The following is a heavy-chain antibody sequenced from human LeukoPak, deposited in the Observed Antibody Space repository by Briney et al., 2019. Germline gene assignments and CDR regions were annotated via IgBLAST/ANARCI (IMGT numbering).Heavy chain of an antibody. Sequence: PGRSLRLSCAASGFTFSSYGMHWVRQAPGKGLEWVAVISYDGSNKYYADSVKGRFTISRDNSKNTLYLQMNSLRAEDTAVYYCAKDDSSGYIDYWGQRTLLTVSS. CDR3: AKDDSSGYIDY. J-gene: IGHJ4*02. CDR2: ISYDGSNK. V-gene: IGHV3-30*18. D-gene: IGHD3-22*01. CDR1: GFTFSSYG.